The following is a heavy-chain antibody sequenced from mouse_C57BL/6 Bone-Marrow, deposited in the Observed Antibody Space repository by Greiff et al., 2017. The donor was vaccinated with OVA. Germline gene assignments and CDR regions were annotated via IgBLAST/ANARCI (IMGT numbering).Heavy chain of an antibody. CDR1: GFSLTSYG. V-gene: IGHV2-2*01. CDR3: ARNRALPPYAVDY. D-gene: IGHD1-2*01. J-gene: IGHJ4*01. CDR2: IWSGGST. Sequence: QVQLKESGPGLVQPPQSLSITCTVPGFSLTSYGVYWVCQPPGKGLEWLGVIWSGGSTDHNAAFISRLSIRKNKSEIQVFFKVNSLQADETAIDYCARNRALPPYAVDYWGQGTSVTVSS.